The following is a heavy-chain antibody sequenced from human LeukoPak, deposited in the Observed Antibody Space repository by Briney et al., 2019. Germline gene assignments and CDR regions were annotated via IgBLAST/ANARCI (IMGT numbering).Heavy chain of an antibody. CDR1: GYTFTSYY. D-gene: IGHD6-19*01. CDR3: ARDLRTIAVAGIGAFDI. V-gene: IGHV1-46*01. Sequence: ASVKVSCKASGYTFTSYYMHWVRQAPGQGLEWMGIINPSGGSTSYAQKFQGRVTMTRDTSTSTVYMELSSLRSEDTAVYYCARDLRTIAVAGIGAFDIWGQGTMVTVSS. J-gene: IGHJ3*02. CDR2: INPSGGST.